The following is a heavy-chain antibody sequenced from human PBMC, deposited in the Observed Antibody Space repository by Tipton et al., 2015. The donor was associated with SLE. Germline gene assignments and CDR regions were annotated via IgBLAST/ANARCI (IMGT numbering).Heavy chain of an antibody. V-gene: IGHV4-61*02. CDR3: ARAPRGCSSTSCLPY. Sequence: TLSLTCTVSGGSISSGSYYWSWNRQPAVKELEWIGRIYTSGSTNYNTSLKSRVTISVDTSKNQFSLKLSSVTAADTAVYYCARAPRGCSSTSCLPYWGQGTLVTVSS. D-gene: IGHD2-2*01. CDR1: GGSISSGSYY. CDR2: IYTSGST. J-gene: IGHJ4*02.